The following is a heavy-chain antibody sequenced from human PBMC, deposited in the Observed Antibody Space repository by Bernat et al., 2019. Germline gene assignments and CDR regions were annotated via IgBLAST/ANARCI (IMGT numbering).Heavy chain of an antibody. J-gene: IGHJ3*02. V-gene: IGHV3-74*01. CDR1: GFTFTDYW. CDR2: INNDGSDT. Sequence: EVLLVESGGGLVQPGGSLRLSCAASGFTFTDYWMHWVRQAPGKGLVWVSRINNDGSDTIYADSVKGRFTLSRDHAKNTLYLQMNSLRVEDTAVYYCARGGWSHGFDIWGQGTMVTVSS. CDR3: ARGGWSHGFDI. D-gene: IGHD3-3*01.